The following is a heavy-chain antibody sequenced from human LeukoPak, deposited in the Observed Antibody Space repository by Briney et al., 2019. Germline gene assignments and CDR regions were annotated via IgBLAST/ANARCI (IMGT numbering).Heavy chain of an antibody. D-gene: IGHD2-8*01. V-gene: IGHV3-43*01. CDR3: AQEYHCYGACYTSFDP. Sequence: GGSVRLSCGASGFTFNRFSLLWVRQAPGKGLEWVSLIDRKGVITSYADFVKGRFTISGDNRQQSLFLQMNSLRSESAVLYYCAQEYHCYGACYTSFDPWGQGPLVTVSS. J-gene: IGHJ5*02. CDR1: GFTFNRFS. CDR2: IDRKGVIT.